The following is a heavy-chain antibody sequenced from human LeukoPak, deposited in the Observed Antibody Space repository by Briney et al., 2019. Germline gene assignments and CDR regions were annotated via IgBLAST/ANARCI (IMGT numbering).Heavy chain of an antibody. Sequence: GGSLRLSCAASGFTFSSYAMSWVRQAPGKGLEWVSAISGSGGSTYCADSVKGRFTISRDNSKNTLYLQMNSLKTEDTAVYYCTTESYRAGGFDYWGQGTLVTVSS. CDR1: GFTFSSYA. V-gene: IGHV3-23*01. CDR3: TTESYRAGGFDY. J-gene: IGHJ4*02. CDR2: ISGSGGST. D-gene: IGHD3-16*02.